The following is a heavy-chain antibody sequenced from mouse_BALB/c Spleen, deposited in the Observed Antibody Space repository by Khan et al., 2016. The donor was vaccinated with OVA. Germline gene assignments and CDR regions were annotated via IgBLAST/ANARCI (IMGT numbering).Heavy chain of an antibody. CDR1: GFSLTTYG. Sequence: QVRLQQSGPGLVQPSQSLSITCTVSGFSLTTYGVHWVRQSPEKGLEWLGVIWSGGSTDYNAAFISRLSISKDIYKSQVFFKMNSLQVNDTAIYYCARNYDYDEGLAYWGQGTLVTVSA. D-gene: IGHD2-4*01. CDR2: IWSGGST. V-gene: IGHV2-2*02. CDR3: ARNYDYDEGLAY. J-gene: IGHJ3*01.